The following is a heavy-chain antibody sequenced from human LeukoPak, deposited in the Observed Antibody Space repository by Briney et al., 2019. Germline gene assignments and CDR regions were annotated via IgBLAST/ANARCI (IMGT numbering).Heavy chain of an antibody. J-gene: IGHJ4*02. CDR2: IRDSRTT. CDR1: TSSLTSGYY. V-gene: IGHV4-38-2*02. Sequence: PSQTLSLTCPVSTSSLTSGYYWCCIRQPPGKGREGIGSIRDSRTTYYSPSLKSRVTISIDTSKNQFSLKLSSVTAEDTAVYYCARDLMTTLGGEFDYWGQGTLVTVSS. CDR3: ARDLMTTLGGEFDY. D-gene: IGHD3-16*01.